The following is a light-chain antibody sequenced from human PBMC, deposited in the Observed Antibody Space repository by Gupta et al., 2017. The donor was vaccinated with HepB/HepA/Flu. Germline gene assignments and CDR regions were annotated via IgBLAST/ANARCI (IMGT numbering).Light chain of an antibody. CDR2: DAS. J-gene: IGKJ3*01. V-gene: IGKV3-11*01. CDR3: QQRGNWPLFT. Sequence: DNVLTQSPATLSLSPGERATLSCRATQSVGPYLAWYQHKPGQAPRLLIYDASNRPPGIPARFSGSGSGTDFTLTISSLEPEDFAVYYCQQRGNWPLFTFGPGTKVDIK. CDR1: QSVGPY.